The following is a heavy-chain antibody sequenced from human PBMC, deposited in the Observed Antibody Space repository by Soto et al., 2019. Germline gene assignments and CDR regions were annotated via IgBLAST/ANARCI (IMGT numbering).Heavy chain of an antibody. CDR1: GYRFTSYG. J-gene: IGHJ6*02. Sequence: QAQLVQSGPEVKKPGASVKVSCKASGYRFTSYGISWVRQAPGQGLEWLGWISAYDDNTKYAQTLQGRVSMSTDTSTNTAYMELRCLSSADTAMYYCARGCYYDSSGSRNYHYYGMNVWRQGTTVNVSS. D-gene: IGHD3-22*01. CDR3: ARGCYYDSSGSRNYHYYGMNV. V-gene: IGHV1-18*01. CDR2: ISAYDDNT.